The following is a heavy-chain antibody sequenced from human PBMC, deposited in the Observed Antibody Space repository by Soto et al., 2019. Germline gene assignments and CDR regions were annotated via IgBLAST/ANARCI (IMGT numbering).Heavy chain of an antibody. J-gene: IGHJ6*02. CDR2: TSYRSKWDH. D-gene: IGHD3-3*01. Sequence: PSQTLSLTCAISGDSVSSNSAAWNWIRQSPSRGLEWLGRTSYRSKWDHDYAVSVKSRININADTSKNQFALQLNSVTPEDTAAYYCARGGGNGMDVWGQGTTVTVSS. CDR1: GDSVSSNSAA. V-gene: IGHV6-1*01. CDR3: ARGGGNGMDV.